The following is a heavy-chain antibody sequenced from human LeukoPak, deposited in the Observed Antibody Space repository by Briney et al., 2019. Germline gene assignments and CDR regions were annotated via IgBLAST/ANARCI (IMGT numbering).Heavy chain of an antibody. CDR2: IYTSGST. CDR1: GGSISSGSYY. CDR3: ARAGYSSSPTYYYYMDV. D-gene: IGHD6-6*01. J-gene: IGHJ6*03. V-gene: IGHV4-61*02. Sequence: SETLSLTCTVSGGSISSGSYYWSWIRQPAGKGLEWIGRIYTSGSTNYNPSLKSRVTISVDTSKNQFSLKLSSVTAADTAVYYCARAGYSSSPTYYYYMDVWGKGTTVTVSS.